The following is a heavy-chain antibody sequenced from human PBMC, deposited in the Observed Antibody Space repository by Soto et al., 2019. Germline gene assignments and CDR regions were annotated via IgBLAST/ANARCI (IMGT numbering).Heavy chain of an antibody. CDR1: GGSVSGFY. V-gene: IGHV4-34*01. Sequence: ESLSVGGAVNGGSVSGFYWSWIRQPPGKGLGWIGEFNHVGSTSYNPSLKSRVAISTDTSKSQVSLTLTSVTAADTAIYYCARSAGSFGGGIYLGAWGQGTQVTVSS. J-gene: IGHJ5*02. CDR2: FNHVGST. CDR3: ARSAGSFGGGIYLGA. D-gene: IGHD3-10*01.